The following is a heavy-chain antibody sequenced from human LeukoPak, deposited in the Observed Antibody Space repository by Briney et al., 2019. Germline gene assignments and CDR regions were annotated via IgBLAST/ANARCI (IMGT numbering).Heavy chain of an antibody. CDR3: AREVAAAGRSVIVVTNYFDY. CDR2: INPNSGGT. Sequence: ASVKVSCKASGYTFTGYYMHWVRQAPGQGLEWMGRINPNSGGTNYAQKFQGRVTMTRDTSTSTVYMELSSLRSEDTAVYYCAREVAAAGRSVIVVTNYFDYWGQGTLVTVSS. V-gene: IGHV1-2*06. CDR1: GYTFTGYY. D-gene: IGHD6-13*01. J-gene: IGHJ4*02.